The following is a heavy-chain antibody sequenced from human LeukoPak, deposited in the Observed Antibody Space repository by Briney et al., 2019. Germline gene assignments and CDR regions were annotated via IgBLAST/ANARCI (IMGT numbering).Heavy chain of an antibody. CDR2: ISSSSSYI. V-gene: IGHV3-21*01. D-gene: IGHD2-2*01. Sequence: PGGSLRLSCAASGFTFSSYSMNWVRQAPGKGLEWVSSISSSSSYIYYADSVKGRFTISRDNAKNSLYLQMDSLRAEDTAVYYCARDLSSYYYYGMDVWGQGTTVTVSS. CDR1: GFTFSSYS. CDR3: ARDLSSYYYYGMDV. J-gene: IGHJ6*02.